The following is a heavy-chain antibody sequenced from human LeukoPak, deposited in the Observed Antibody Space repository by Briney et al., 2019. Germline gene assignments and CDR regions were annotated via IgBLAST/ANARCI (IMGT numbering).Heavy chain of an antibody. CDR2: ISSSSSHI. CDR3: ATQRSGSVAESGY. Sequence: GGSLRLSCAASGFTFSSYSMNWVRQAPGKGLEWVSSISSSSSHIYYADSVKGRFTISRDNSKNTLYLQMNSLRAEDTAVYYCATQRSGSVAESGYWGQGTLVTVSS. J-gene: IGHJ4*02. V-gene: IGHV3-21*04. CDR1: GFTFSSYS. D-gene: IGHD6-19*01.